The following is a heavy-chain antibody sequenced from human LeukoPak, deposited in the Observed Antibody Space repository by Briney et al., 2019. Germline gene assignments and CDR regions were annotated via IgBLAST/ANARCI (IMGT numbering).Heavy chain of an antibody. CDR2: ISTSSSYI. Sequence: GGSLRLSCAASGFTFSSYSMNWVRQAPGKGLEWVSSISTSSSYIHYADSVKGRFTISRDNAKNSLYLQMNSLRAEDTALYYCAKGSSSGYYYFDYWGQGTLVTVSS. D-gene: IGHD3-22*01. CDR3: AKGSSSGYYYFDY. V-gene: IGHV3-21*04. J-gene: IGHJ4*02. CDR1: GFTFSSYS.